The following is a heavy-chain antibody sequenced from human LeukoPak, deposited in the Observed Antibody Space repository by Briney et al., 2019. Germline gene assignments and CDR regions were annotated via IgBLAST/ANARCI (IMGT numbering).Heavy chain of an antibody. CDR2: LSGSGTAT. J-gene: IGHJ6*03. CDR1: QFTFSRFA. D-gene: IGHD2-21*01. V-gene: IGHV3-23*01. CDR3: AKHLGSHSFLFYYMDV. Sequence: GGSLRLSCEASQFTFSRFAMSWIRQAPGTGLEWVSTLSGSGTATYYADSVKGRFTTSRDNSKDILHLQMDNLRADDTAVYYCAKHLGSHSFLFYYMDVWGTGTSVIVSS.